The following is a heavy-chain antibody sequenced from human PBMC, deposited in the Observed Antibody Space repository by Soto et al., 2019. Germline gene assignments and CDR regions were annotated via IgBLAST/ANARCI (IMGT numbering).Heavy chain of an antibody. V-gene: IGHV4-31*03. CDR1: GGSTSSGGYY. CDR3: ARRTIFGVVLDY. CDR2: IYYSGST. Sequence: PSETLSLTCTVSGGSTSSGGYYWSWIRQHPGKGLEWIGYIYYSGSTYYNPSLKSRVTISVDTSKNQFSLKLSSVTAADTAVYYCARRTIFGVVLDYWGQGTLVTVSS. D-gene: IGHD3-3*01. J-gene: IGHJ4*02.